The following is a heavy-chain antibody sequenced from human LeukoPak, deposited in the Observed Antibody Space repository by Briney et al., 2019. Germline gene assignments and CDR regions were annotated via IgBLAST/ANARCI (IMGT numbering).Heavy chain of an antibody. CDR2: INNDGDKR. Sequence: GGSLRLSCEASGLSFRSYIMNWVRRPPGKGLEWIASINNDGDKRYYADSVKGRFIISRDNAKKSLSLQMNSLTADDTAVYLCARGANYPDYWGQGTLVTVSS. D-gene: IGHD3-10*01. CDR3: ARGANYPDY. CDR1: GLSFRSYI. J-gene: IGHJ4*02. V-gene: IGHV3-21*04.